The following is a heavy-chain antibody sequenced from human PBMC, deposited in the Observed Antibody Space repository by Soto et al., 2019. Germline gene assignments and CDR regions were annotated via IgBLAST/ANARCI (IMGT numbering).Heavy chain of an antibody. D-gene: IGHD1-26*01. CDR3: ARDQSEWELLSPFDY. CDR2: MDPNSGNT. J-gene: IGHJ4*02. CDR1: GYTFTSYV. Sequence: ASVKVSCKASGYTFTSYVINWVRQATGQGLEWMGWMDPNSGNTRYAQKFQGRVTITRDTSVSTAYMELSSLRSEDTAVYYCARDQSEWELLSPFDYWGQGTLVTVSS. V-gene: IGHV1-8*01.